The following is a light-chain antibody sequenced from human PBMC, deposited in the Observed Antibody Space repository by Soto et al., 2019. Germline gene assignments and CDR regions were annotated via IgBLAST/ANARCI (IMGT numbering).Light chain of an antibody. CDR1: KLGDKY. Sequence: SYELTQPPSVSVSPGQTASITCSGDKLGDKYACWYQQKPGQSPVLVIYQDSKRPSGIPERFSGSNSGNTATLTIRGTQAMDEADYYCQAWDNSTPYVFGTGTKLTVL. J-gene: IGLJ1*01. CDR2: QDS. V-gene: IGLV3-1*01. CDR3: QAWDNSTPYV.